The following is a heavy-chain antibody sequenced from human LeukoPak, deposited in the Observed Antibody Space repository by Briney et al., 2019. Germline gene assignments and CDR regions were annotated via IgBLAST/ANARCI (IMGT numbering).Heavy chain of an antibody. CDR3: ASTTYGSGSYYTDSFYYYFDY. Sequence: PSETLSLTCSVSGASISPSYWSWLRQPPGRGLEWIGYIYNSGTTNYNTSLASRVTISLDTSKNQFSLRLSSVSAVDTAVYYFASTTYGSGSYYTDSFYYYFDYWGQGTLVTVSS. CDR1: GASISPSY. D-gene: IGHD3-10*01. CDR2: IYNSGTT. V-gene: IGHV4-59*01. J-gene: IGHJ4*02.